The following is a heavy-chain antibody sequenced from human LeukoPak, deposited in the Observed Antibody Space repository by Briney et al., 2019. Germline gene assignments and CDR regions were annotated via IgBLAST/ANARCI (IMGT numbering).Heavy chain of an antibody. J-gene: IGHJ4*02. CDR1: GFTFSNYA. Sequence: GGSLRLSCAASGFTFSNYAMNWVRQAPGKGLEWVSSFGTRSSSIYYAHSVTGRFIVSRDNAKNSLFLQMNSLRAEDTAVYYCARENDQGFDYWGQGTLVTVSS. CDR3: ARENDQGFDY. CDR2: FGTRSSSI. V-gene: IGHV3-21*01. D-gene: IGHD3-16*01.